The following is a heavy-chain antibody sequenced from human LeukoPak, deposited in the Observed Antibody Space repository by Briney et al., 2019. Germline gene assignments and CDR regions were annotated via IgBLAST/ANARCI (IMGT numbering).Heavy chain of an antibody. CDR1: GFTFSSYG. CDR3: AKDLSRRDALPDY. CDR2: ISYDGSNK. D-gene: IGHD2-2*01. V-gene: IGHV3-30*18. J-gene: IGHJ4*02. Sequence: PGGSLRLSCAASGFTFSSYGMHWVRQAPGKGREWGAVISYDGSNKYNADSVKGRFTISRDNSKNTLYLQMNGLRAEDTVVYYCAKDLSRRDALPDYWGQGTLVTVSS.